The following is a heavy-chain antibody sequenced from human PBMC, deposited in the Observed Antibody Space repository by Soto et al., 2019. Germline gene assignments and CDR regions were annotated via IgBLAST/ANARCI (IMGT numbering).Heavy chain of an antibody. D-gene: IGHD3-22*01. J-gene: IGHJ4*02. Sequence: GSLRLSCAASGVTFSSYAMTWVRQAPGKGLEWVSTISGTGGSTYYADSVKGRFTISRDNSKNTLYLQMNSLRAEDTAVYYCAKRGGSSGFYLAPFDYWGQGTLVTVSS. CDR2: ISGTGGST. CDR3: AKRGGSSGFYLAPFDY. CDR1: GVTFSSYA. V-gene: IGHV3-23*01.